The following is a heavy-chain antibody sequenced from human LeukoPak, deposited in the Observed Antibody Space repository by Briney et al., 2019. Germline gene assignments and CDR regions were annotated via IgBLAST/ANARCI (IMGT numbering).Heavy chain of an antibody. CDR3: VKDVNPYSSGWQQCFQH. CDR1: GFTFSSYA. Sequence: GGSLRLSCSASGFTFSSYAMHWVRQAPGKGLEYVSAISNNGGNTYYADSVKGRFTISRDNSRDTLYLQMSSLRAEDTAVYYCVKDVNPYSSGWQQCFQHWGQGTLVTVSS. V-gene: IGHV3-64D*09. CDR2: ISNNGGNT. J-gene: IGHJ1*01. D-gene: IGHD6-19*01.